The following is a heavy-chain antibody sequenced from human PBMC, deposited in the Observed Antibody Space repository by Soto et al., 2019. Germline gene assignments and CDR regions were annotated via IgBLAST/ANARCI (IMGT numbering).Heavy chain of an antibody. Sequence: GGSLRLSCAASGFTFITAWINWVRQAPGKGLEWVGRIKSKTDGGTSDFAAPVRGRFAISRDDSKSMVYLQMNSLRAEDTAVYYCARGVGSNYDFWSGYLYYFDYWGQGTLVTVSS. CDR2: IKSKTDGGTS. V-gene: IGHV3-15*07. J-gene: IGHJ4*02. D-gene: IGHD3-3*01. CDR3: ARGVGSNYDFWSGYLYYFDY. CDR1: GFTFITAW.